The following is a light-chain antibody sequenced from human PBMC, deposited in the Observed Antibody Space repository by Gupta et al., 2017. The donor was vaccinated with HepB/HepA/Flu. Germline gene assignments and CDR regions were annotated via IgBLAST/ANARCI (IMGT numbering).Light chain of an antibody. CDR3: KQYNNHLT. V-gene: IGKV1-5*03. J-gene: IGKJ1*01. CDR2: KAS. CDR1: QNINTW. Sequence: DIQMTQSPSTLSASVGDRVTITCRASQNINTWLAWYQQKPGKAPKLLIYKASSLESGVPSRFSGSVSGTEFTLTIRSLQPDDFATYYCKQYNNHLTFGQGTKVEIK.